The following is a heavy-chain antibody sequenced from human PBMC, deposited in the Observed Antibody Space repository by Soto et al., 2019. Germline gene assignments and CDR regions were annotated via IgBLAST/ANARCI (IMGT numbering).Heavy chain of an antibody. Sequence: QGQLVESGGGVVQPGTSLRVSCVGSGFTFRSDVIHWVRQAPGKGLEWVALTSYDGSDKYHDDSVRGRFTISRDNARNTVDLQMDSLILEDTALYYCARWGTTAGLDVWGQGTLVSVSS. D-gene: IGHD3-16*01. CDR1: GFTFRSDV. J-gene: IGHJ1*01. V-gene: IGHV3-30*19. CDR3: ARWGTTAGLDV. CDR2: TSYDGSDK.